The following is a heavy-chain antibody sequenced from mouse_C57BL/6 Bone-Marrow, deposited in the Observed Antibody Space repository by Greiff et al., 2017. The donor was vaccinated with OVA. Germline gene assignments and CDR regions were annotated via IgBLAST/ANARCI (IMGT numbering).Heavy chain of an antibody. CDR1: GFSFNTYA. Sequence: EVHLVESGGGLVQPKGSLKLSCAASGFSFNTYAMNWVRQAPGKGLEWVARIRSKSNNYATYYADSVKDRFTISRDDSESMLYLQMNNLKTEDTAMYYCVRHPLLLRDYAMDYWGQGTSVTVSS. J-gene: IGHJ4*01. CDR3: VRHPLLLRDYAMDY. CDR2: IRSKSNNYAT. D-gene: IGHD1-1*01. V-gene: IGHV10-1*01.